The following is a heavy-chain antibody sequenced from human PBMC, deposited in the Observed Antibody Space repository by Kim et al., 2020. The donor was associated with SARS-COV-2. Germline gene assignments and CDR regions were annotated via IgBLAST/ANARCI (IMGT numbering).Heavy chain of an antibody. Sequence: SETLSLTCTVSGASFSDYYWTWIRQPPGRGLEWIGYIYHSGSANYSPSLESRITMSVDTSKNQFSLRLSSVTAADTAVYFCARGVLGDGDYVDSWGQG. CDR3: ARGVLGDGDYVDS. D-gene: IGHD3-3*01. V-gene: IGHV4-59*01. CDR1: GASFSDYY. J-gene: IGHJ4*02. CDR2: IYHSGSA.